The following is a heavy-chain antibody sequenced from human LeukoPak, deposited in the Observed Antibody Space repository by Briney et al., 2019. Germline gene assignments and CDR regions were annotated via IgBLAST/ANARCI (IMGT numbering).Heavy chain of an antibody. CDR2: ISGSDGST. CDR3: ARVPSLYSGYDFVY. CDR1: GFTFSNYA. V-gene: IGHV3-23*01. D-gene: IGHD5-12*01. Sequence: GGSLRLSCAASGFTFSNYAMSWVRQAPGKGLEWVSSISGSDGSTYYADSVKGRFTISRDNSKNTLYLQMNSLRAEDTAVYYCARVPSLYSGYDFVYWGQGTLVTVSS. J-gene: IGHJ4*02.